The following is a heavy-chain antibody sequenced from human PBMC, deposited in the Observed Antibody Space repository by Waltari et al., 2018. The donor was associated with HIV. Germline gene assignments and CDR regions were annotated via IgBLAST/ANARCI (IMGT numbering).Heavy chain of an antibody. D-gene: IGHD4-4*01. CDR3: ARDQEFMTTVTPLAY. J-gene: IGHJ4*02. CDR1: GFTFNNSG. V-gene: IGHV3-33*01. Sequence: QVQLVESGGGVVQPGGSLRLSCAASGFTFNNSGIHWVRLAPGKGLGWVAVRLYEGSKTYYEGCGKGRFTISRDTSKNTVYLQMSSLRAEDTALYYCARDQEFMTTVTPLAYWGQGTPVTVSS. CDR2: RLYEGSKT.